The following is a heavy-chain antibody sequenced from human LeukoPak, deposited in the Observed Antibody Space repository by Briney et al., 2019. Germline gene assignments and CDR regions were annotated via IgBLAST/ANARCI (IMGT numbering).Heavy chain of an antibody. CDR1: GYTFTIYY. J-gene: IGHJ6*02. CDR2: INPSGGST. V-gene: IGHV1-46*01. D-gene: IGHD2-15*01. Sequence: GAAVTVSFKSSGYTFTIYYMHWVRQAPGQGLGWVGIINPSGGSTSYAQKVQGRVTMTRDTSTSTVYMELSSLRSEDTAVYYCARAQVGYCSGGSCSTRYYYYGMDVWGQGTTVTVSS. CDR3: ARAQVGYCSGGSCSTRYYYYGMDV.